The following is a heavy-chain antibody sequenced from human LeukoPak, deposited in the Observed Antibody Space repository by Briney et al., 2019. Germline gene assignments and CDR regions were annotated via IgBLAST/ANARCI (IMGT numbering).Heavy chain of an antibody. V-gene: IGHV4-38-2*02. Sequence: SETLSLTCTVSGYSISSGYYWGWIRQPPVKGLGWIGSIYHSGSTYYNPSLKSRVTISVDTSKNQFSLKLSSVTAADTAVYYCARDGTRYSGYDYGYYYMDVWGKGTTVTVSS. CDR3: ARDGTRYSGYDYGYYYMDV. J-gene: IGHJ6*03. D-gene: IGHD5-12*01. CDR1: GYSISSGYY. CDR2: IYHSGST.